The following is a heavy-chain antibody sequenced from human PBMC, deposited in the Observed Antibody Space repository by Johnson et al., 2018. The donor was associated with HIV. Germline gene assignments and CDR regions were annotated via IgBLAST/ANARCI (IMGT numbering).Heavy chain of an antibody. V-gene: IGHV3-53*01. D-gene: IGHD6-25*01. CDR2: IYSGGST. CDR3: ARDCPSAVSREYAFDS. CDR1: GFTVSSNY. Sequence: VQVVESGGGLIQPGGYLRLSCAASGFTVSSNYMSWVRQAPGKGLEWVSVIYSGGSTYYADSVKGRFTISRDNSKNTLYLQMNSLRAEDTAVYCCARDCPSAVSREYAFDSWGQGTMVTVSS. J-gene: IGHJ3*02.